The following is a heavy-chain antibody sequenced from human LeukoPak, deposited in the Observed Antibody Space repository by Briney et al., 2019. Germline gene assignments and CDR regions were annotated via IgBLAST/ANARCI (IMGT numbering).Heavy chain of an antibody. CDR3: AHVKRRSGSGFDI. CDR1: GFTFRSYE. Sequence: PGGSLRLSCAASGFTFRSYEMNWVRQAPGKGLEWVSYISGSGSTTYYADSVKGRCTISRDNAQNSLFLQMNSLRGEDTAVYYCAHVKRRSGSGFDIWGQGTMVIVSS. CDR2: ISGSGSTT. J-gene: IGHJ3*02. V-gene: IGHV3-48*03. D-gene: IGHD3-3*01.